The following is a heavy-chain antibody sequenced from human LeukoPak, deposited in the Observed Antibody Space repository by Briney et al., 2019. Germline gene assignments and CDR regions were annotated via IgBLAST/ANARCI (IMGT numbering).Heavy chain of an antibody. Sequence: SETLSLTCTVSSYYITTGHYWGWIRQPPGKGLEWIANIHHGGSTYYNPSLKSRVTISVDTSKNQFSLKLNSVTAADTAVYYCARDSDKTAMVFKSFDYWGQGTLVTVSS. CDR3: ARDSDKTAMVFKSFDY. J-gene: IGHJ4*02. CDR2: IHHGGST. CDR1: SYYITTGHY. D-gene: IGHD5-18*01. V-gene: IGHV4-38-2*02.